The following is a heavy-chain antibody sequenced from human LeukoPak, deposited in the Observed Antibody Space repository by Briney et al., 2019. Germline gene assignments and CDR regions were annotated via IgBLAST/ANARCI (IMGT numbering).Heavy chain of an antibody. Sequence: PGGSLRLSCAASGFTFSSYSMNWVRQAPGKGLEWVSSISSSSSYIYYADSVKGRFTISRDNSKNTLYLQMNSLRAEDTAVYYCANTLRSSSSFDYWGQGTLVTVSS. V-gene: IGHV3-21*04. D-gene: IGHD6-6*01. CDR3: ANTLRSSSSFDY. CDR1: GFTFSSYS. J-gene: IGHJ4*02. CDR2: ISSSSSYI.